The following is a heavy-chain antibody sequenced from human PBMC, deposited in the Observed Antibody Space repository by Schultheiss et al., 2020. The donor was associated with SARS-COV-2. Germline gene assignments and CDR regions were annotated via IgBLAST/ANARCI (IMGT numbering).Heavy chain of an antibody. D-gene: IGHD2-15*01. J-gene: IGHJ4*02. CDR1: GFTFSSYG. CDR2: ISYDGSNK. Sequence: GGSLRLSCAASGFTFSSYGMHWVRQAPGKGLEWVAVISYDGSNKYYADSVKGRFTISRDNSKNTLYLQMNSLRAEDTAVYYCAKVAVVAANPGYWGQGTLVTVSS. V-gene: IGHV3-30*18. CDR3: AKVAVVAANPGY.